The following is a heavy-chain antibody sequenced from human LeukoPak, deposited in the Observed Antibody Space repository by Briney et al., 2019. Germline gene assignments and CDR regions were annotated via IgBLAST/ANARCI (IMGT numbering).Heavy chain of an antibody. Sequence: PGGSLRLSCAASGFTFSSYGMHWVRQAPGKGLEWVAVISYDGSNKYYADSVKGRFTISRDNAKNSLYLQMNSLRAEDTAVYYCARTSVGSWGQGTLVTVSS. CDR3: ARTSVGS. CDR2: ISYDGSNK. V-gene: IGHV3-30*03. CDR1: GFTFSSYG. D-gene: IGHD4-23*01. J-gene: IGHJ4*02.